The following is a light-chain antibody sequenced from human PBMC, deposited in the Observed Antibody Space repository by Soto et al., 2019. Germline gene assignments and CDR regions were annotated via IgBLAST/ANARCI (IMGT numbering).Light chain of an antibody. V-gene: IGKV1D-8*03. J-gene: IGKJ5*01. Sequence: VIWMTQSTSLLSASTGDRVTISCRMSQGISSYLAWYQQKPGKAPELLIYAASTLQSGVPSRFSGSGSGTDFTLTISGLEPADLGVYYCQQRHNWPITFGQGTLLEI. CDR3: QQRHNWPIT. CDR1: QGISSY. CDR2: AAS.